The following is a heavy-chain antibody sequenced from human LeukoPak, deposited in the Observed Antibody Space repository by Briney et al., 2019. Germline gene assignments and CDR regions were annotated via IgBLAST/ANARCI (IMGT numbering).Heavy chain of an antibody. V-gene: IGHV1-69*02. Sequence: SVKVSCKASGGTFSSYTISWVRQAPGHGLEWMGRIIPILGIANYAQKFQGRVTITADKSTSTAYMELSSLRSEDTAVFYCARGNWNAYSSGYLDYWGQGTLVTVSS. CDR1: GGTFSSYT. CDR3: ARGNWNAYSSGYLDY. CDR2: IIPILGIA. J-gene: IGHJ4*02. D-gene: IGHD6-19*01.